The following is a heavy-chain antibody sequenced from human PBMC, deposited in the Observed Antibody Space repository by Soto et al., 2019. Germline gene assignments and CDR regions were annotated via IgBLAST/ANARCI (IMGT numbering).Heavy chain of an antibody. CDR2: INAGNGNT. V-gene: IGHV1-3*01. Sequence: QVQLVQSGAEVKKPGASVKVSCKASGYTFTSYAMHWVRQAPGQRLEWMGWINAGNGNTKYSQKFQVRVTITRDTSASTAYMELSSLRSEDTAVYYCARDIGRGDYSSYWYFDLWGRGTLVTVSS. CDR1: GYTFTSYA. CDR3: ARDIGRGDYSSYWYFDL. D-gene: IGHD4-4*01. J-gene: IGHJ2*01.